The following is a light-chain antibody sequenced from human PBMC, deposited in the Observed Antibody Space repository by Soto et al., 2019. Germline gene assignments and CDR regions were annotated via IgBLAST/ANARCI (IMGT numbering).Light chain of an antibody. CDR2: EAS. Sequence: DIQMTQSPSSLSASVGDRVTITCQASQDISNSLNWYQQKPGKAPNLLIYEASNLETGVPSRFSGGGSGTDFTFTISSLQPVDIATYYCQQSDTLYTFGQGTKLEIK. CDR3: QQSDTLYT. CDR1: QDISNS. V-gene: IGKV1-33*01. J-gene: IGKJ2*01.